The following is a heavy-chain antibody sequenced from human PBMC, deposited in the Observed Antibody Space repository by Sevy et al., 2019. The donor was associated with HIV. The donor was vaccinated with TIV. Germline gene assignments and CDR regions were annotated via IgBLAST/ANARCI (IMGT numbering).Heavy chain of an antibody. V-gene: IGHV3-21*01. D-gene: IGHD5-18*01. CDR1: GFTFSSYS. CDR3: ARDTLYGFGAIGYSYGYNWFDP. CDR2: ISSSSSYI. Sequence: GGSLRLSCAASGFTFSSYSMNWVRQAPGKGLEWVSSISSSSSYIYYADSVKGRFIISRDNAKNSLYLQMNSLRAEDTAVYYCARDTLYGFGAIGYSYGYNWFDPWGQGTLVTVSS. J-gene: IGHJ5*02.